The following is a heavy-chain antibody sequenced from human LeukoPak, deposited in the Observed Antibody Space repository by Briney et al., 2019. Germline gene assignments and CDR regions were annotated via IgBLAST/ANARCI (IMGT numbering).Heavy chain of an antibody. J-gene: IGHJ2*01. CDR2: IYYSGST. CDR3: ARVYSISSWYFDL. Sequence: PSETLSLTCTVSGGSISSSSYYWGWIRQPPGKGLEWIGSIYYSGSTYYNPSLKSRVTISVDTSKNQFSLKLSSVTAADTAVYYCARVYSISSWYFDLWGRGTLVTVSS. V-gene: IGHV4-39*07. CDR1: GGSISSSSYY. D-gene: IGHD6-6*01.